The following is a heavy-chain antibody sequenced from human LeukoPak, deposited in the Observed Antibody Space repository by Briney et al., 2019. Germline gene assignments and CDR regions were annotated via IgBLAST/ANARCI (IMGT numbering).Heavy chain of an antibody. CDR2: IRYDGSNK. Sequence: PGGSLRLSCAASGFTFSSYGMHWVRQAPGKGLEWVAFIRYDGSNKYYADSVKGRFTISRDNSKNTLYLQMNSLRAEDTAVYYCAKAGVPAAPLSYYYYYYMDVWGKGTTVAVSS. V-gene: IGHV3-30*02. CDR3: AKAGVPAAPLSYYYYYYMDV. D-gene: IGHD2-2*01. CDR1: GFTFSSYG. J-gene: IGHJ6*03.